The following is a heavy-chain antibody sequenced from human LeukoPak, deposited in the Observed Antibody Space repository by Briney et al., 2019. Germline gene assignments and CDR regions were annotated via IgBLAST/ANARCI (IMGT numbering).Heavy chain of an antibody. D-gene: IGHD6-13*01. CDR2: INPNSGGT. Sequence: ASVKVSCKASGYTFTGYYMHWVRQAPGQGLEWMGWINPNSGGTNYAQKFQGRVTMTRDTAISTAYMELSRLRSDDTAVYYCARGIAAAGGAFDIWGQGTMVTVSS. J-gene: IGHJ3*02. CDR3: ARGIAAAGGAFDI. V-gene: IGHV1-2*02. CDR1: GYTFTGYY.